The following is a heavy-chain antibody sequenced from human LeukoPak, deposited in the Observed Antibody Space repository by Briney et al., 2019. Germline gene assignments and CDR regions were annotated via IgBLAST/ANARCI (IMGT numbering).Heavy chain of an antibody. Sequence: GGSLRLSCAASGFTFSSYPMHWVRQAPGKGLEYVSAISSNGGNTYYANSVMGRFTISRDNSKNTLYLQMGSLRPDDMAIYYCAREQDGSSWYWDDALDIWGQGTMVTVSS. CDR3: AREQDGSSWYWDDALDI. D-gene: IGHD6-13*01. CDR1: GFTFSSYP. V-gene: IGHV3-64*01. CDR2: ISSNGGNT. J-gene: IGHJ3*02.